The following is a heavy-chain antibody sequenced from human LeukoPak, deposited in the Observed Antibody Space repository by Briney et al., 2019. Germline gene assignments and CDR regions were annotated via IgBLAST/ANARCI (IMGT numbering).Heavy chain of an antibody. CDR1: GYTFTGYY. V-gene: IGHV1-2*02. CDR3: AGVRAAALYYFDY. D-gene: IGHD6-13*01. J-gene: IGHJ4*02. CDR2: INPNSGGT. Sequence: ASVKVSCKASGYTFTGYYMHWVRQAPGQGLEWMGWINPNSGGTNYAQKFQGRVTMTRDTSISTAYMELSRLRSDDTTVYYCAGVRAAALYYFDYWGQGTLVTVSS.